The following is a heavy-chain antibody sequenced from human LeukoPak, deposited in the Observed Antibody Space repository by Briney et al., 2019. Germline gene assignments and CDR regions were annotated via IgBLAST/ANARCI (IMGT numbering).Heavy chain of an antibody. CDR2: IYHSGST. V-gene: IGHV4-30-2*01. CDR1: GGSISSGGYS. J-gene: IGHJ4*02. Sequence: SETLSLTCTVSGGSISSGGYSWSWIRQPPGKGLEWIGYIYHSGSTYYNPSLKSRVTISVDRSKNQFSLKLSSVTAADTAVYYCARGPDYGDYRGFDYWGQGTLVTVSS. CDR3: ARGPDYGDYRGFDY. D-gene: IGHD4-17*01.